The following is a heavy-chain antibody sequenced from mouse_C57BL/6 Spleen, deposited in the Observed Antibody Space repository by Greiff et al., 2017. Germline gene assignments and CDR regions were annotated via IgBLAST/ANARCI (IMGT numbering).Heavy chain of an antibody. CDR2: ICSGGDYV. V-gene: IGHV5-9-1*02. D-gene: IGHD5-5*01. Sequence: DVQLVESGEGLVKPGGSLKLSCAASGFTFSSYAMPWVRQTPEKRLEWVAYICSGGDYVYYAATVTGRFTISRDHARNTLYRQMSSLMSEETAVYYCTRVGDYLYAMDYWGQGTSVTVSS. CDR3: TRVGDYLYAMDY. J-gene: IGHJ4*01. CDR1: GFTFSSYA.